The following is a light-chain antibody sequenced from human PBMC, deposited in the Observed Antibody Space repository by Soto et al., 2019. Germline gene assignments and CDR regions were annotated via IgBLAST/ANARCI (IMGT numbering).Light chain of an antibody. CDR1: QNIRSN. Sequence: EIVMTQSPATLSVSPGERATLSCRASQNIRSNLAWYQQKPGQSPRLLIHGASTRATDIPTRFSGSGSGTEFTLTISSLQSEDFAVYYCQQYNNWPPWTFGQGTKVEI. CDR3: QQYNNWPPWT. J-gene: IGKJ1*01. CDR2: GAS. V-gene: IGKV3-15*01.